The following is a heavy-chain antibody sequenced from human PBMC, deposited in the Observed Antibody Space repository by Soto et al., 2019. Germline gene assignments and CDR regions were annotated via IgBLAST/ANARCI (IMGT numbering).Heavy chain of an antibody. D-gene: IGHD2-15*01. V-gene: IGHV3-23*01. CDR1: GFTFSNYA. Sequence: VQLLQSGGGLIQPGGSLRLSCTTSGFTFSNYAMSWVRQAPGKGLEGVSVITGSGDVSYVTDRFKGRFTVSRDNSKNTLFLEMSSLRADDTAVYFCAKAQEAGGNVNSYLDYWGQGIRVTVSP. J-gene: IGHJ4*02. CDR3: AKAQEAGGNVNSYLDY. CDR2: ITGSGDVS.